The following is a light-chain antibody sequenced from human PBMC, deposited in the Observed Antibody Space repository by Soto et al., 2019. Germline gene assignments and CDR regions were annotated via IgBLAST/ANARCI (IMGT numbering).Light chain of an antibody. Sequence: EIVMTQSPSTLSVSPGERATLSWGASQSVSSNLAWYQQKPVQSPRLLIYGASTRATGIPARFSGSGSGTEFTLTISSLQSEDFAVYYCQQYNNWPRGTFGQGTKVDIK. CDR3: QQYNNWPRGT. V-gene: IGKV3-15*01. J-gene: IGKJ1*01. CDR2: GAS. CDR1: QSVSSN.